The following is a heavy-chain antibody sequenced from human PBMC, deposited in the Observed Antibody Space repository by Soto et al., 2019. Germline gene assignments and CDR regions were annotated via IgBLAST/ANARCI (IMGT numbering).Heavy chain of an antibody. Sequence: SGTLSLTCTVSGGSISRYDWSWIRQPPGKGLEWIGYIYYSGSTNYNPSLKSRVTISVDTSKNQFSLKLSSVTAADTAVYYCARHGSRLLWFGELSDFDYWGQGTLVTVSS. CDR2: IYYSGST. CDR1: GGSISRYD. D-gene: IGHD3-10*01. J-gene: IGHJ4*02. V-gene: IGHV4-59*08. CDR3: ARHGSRLLWFGELSDFDY.